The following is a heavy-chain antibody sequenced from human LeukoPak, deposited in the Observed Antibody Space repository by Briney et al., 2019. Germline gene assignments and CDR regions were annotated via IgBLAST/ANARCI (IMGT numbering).Heavy chain of an antibody. CDR2: ISASGYTI. J-gene: IGHJ1*01. D-gene: IGHD5-12*01. CDR3: ARDTRTIREGYPLLHH. V-gene: IGHV3-11*01. CDR1: GFTFSDYY. Sequence: PGGSLRLSCAASGFTFSDYYMTWLRQAPGKGLEWISYISASGYTIYYADSVKGRFSVSRDNADKLLYLEMNSLRADDTAVYYCARDTRTIREGYPLLHHWGRGTLVTVSS.